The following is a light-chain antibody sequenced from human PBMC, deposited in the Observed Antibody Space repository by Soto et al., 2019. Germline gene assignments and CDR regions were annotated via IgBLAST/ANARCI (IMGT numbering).Light chain of an antibody. J-gene: IGKJ5*01. Sequence: DIHMTQSPSSVSASVGNIFTITCRASQGINSWLAWYQQKPGEAPKLLIYDASNLQSGVPSRFSGSGSGTDFTLAISSLKPEDFETYYCEQVSSFTITFGQGTRLEIK. V-gene: IGKV1-12*01. CDR2: DAS. CDR3: EQVSSFTIT. CDR1: QGINSW.